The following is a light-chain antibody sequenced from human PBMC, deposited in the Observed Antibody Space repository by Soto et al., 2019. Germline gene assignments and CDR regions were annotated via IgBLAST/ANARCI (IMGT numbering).Light chain of an antibody. J-gene: IGLJ2*01. Sequence: QSALTQPPSASGSLGQSVTISCTGTRSDVGGYHYVSWHQQHPGKAPKVMIYEVTKRPPGVPDRFSGSKSGNTASLTVSGLQSEDEADYYCSSFAGGGNPVLLGGGTKLTVL. V-gene: IGLV2-8*01. CDR2: EVT. CDR1: RSDVGGYHY. CDR3: SSFAGGGNPVL.